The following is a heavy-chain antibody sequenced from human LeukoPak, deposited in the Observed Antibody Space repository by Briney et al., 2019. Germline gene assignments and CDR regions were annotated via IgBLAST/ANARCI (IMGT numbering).Heavy chain of an antibody. J-gene: IGHJ4*02. D-gene: IGHD1-26*01. CDR3: ARVVKYSGSYYGDY. CDR2: KYYSGST. Sequence: SQTLSLTCTVSGGSVSSGSYYWSWIRQPPGKGLEWIGNKYYSGSTYYNPSLKSRVTISVDTSKNQFFLKLSSVTAADTAVYYCARVVKYSGSYYGDYWGQGALVIVSS. CDR1: GGSVSSGSYY. V-gene: IGHV4-39*01.